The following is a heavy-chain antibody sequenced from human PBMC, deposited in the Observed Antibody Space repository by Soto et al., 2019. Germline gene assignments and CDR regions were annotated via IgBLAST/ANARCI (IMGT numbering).Heavy chain of an antibody. CDR1: GFTFSSYG. J-gene: IGHJ4*02. V-gene: IGHV3-33*01. Sequence: GGSLRLSCAASGFTFSSYGMHWVRQAPGKGLEWVAVIWYDGSNKYYADSVKGRFTISRDNSKNTLYLQMNSLRAEDTAVYYCARDLASSSWYGVDYWGQGTLVTVSS. D-gene: IGHD6-13*01. CDR2: IWYDGSNK. CDR3: ARDLASSSWYGVDY.